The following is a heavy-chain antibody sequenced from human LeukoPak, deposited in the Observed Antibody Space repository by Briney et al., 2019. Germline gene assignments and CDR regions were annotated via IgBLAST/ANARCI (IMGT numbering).Heavy chain of an antibody. CDR3: ARAMIVVVITTKDYYYYYMDV. J-gene: IGHJ6*03. CDR1: GYTFTGYY. D-gene: IGHD3-22*01. V-gene: IGHV1-2*02. Sequence: ASVKVSCKASGYTFTGYYMHWVRQAPGQGLEWMGWINPNSGGTNYAQKFQGRVTMTRDTSTSTAYMELRSLRSDDTAVYYCARAMIVVVITTKDYYYYYMDVWGKGTTVTVSS. CDR2: INPNSGGT.